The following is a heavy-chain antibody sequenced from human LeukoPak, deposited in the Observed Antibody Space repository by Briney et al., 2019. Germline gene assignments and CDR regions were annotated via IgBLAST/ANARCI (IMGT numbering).Heavy chain of an antibody. CDR2: IAPTDSYT. V-gene: IGHV5-10-1*01. CDR1: GYSFTSYW. D-gene: IGHD3-10*01. CDR3: ASGSGTYSPDY. Sequence: GESLKISCQGSGYSFTSYWITWVRQMPGKGLEWMGMIAPTDSYTNYSPSFQGHVTISVDKSISTAYLLLSSLKASDTAMYFCASGSGTYSPDYWGQGTLVTVSS. J-gene: IGHJ4*02.